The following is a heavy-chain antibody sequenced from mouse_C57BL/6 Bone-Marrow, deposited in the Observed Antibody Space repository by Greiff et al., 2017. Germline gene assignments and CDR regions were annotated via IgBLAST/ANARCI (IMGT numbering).Heavy chain of an antibody. CDR1: GYTFTSYW. V-gene: IGHV1-52*01. CDR2: IDPSDSET. Sequence: QVQLQQPGAELVRPGSSVKLSCKASGYTFTSYWMHWVKQRPIQGLEWIGNIDPSDSETHYNQKFTDKATLTVDKSSSTAYMQLSSLTSEDSAVYYCASWGSYYGSSHTYFDYWGQGTTLTVSS. J-gene: IGHJ2*01. CDR3: ASWGSYYGSSHTYFDY. D-gene: IGHD1-1*01.